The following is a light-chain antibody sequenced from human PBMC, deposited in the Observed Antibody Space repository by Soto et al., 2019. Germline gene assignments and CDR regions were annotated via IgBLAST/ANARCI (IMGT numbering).Light chain of an antibody. Sequence: QSVLTQPPSVSAAPGQKVTISCSGSSSNIGNNYVSWYKQLPGTAPKLLIYDNNKRPSGIPDRFSGSKSGTSATLGITGLQTGDEADYYCGTWGSSLSAGVFGGGTKLTVL. CDR2: DNN. CDR3: GTWGSSLSAGV. CDR1: SSNIGNNY. V-gene: IGLV1-51*01. J-gene: IGLJ3*02.